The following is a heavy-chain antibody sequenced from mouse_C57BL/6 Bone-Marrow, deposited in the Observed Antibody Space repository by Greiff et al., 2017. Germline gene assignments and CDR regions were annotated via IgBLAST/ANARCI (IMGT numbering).Heavy chain of an antibody. V-gene: IGHV1-53*01. Sequence: QVQLQQPGTELVKPGASVKMSCKASGYTFTSYWMHWVKQRPGQGLEWIGNINPSNGGTNYNEKFKSKATLTVDKSSSTAYMQLISLTSEDAAVYYCARYSSYVYYAMDYWGQGTSVTVSS. CDR3: ARYSSYVYYAMDY. J-gene: IGHJ4*01. D-gene: IGHD1-1*01. CDR1: GYTFTSYW. CDR2: INPSNGGT.